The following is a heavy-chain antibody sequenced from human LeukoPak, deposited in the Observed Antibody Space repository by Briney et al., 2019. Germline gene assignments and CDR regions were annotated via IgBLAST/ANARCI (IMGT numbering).Heavy chain of an antibody. CDR3: ALSPLSRKNWFDP. CDR1: GDSVSSNSAA. CDR2: TYYRSKWYN. V-gene: IGHV6-1*01. J-gene: IGHJ5*02. Sequence: SQTLSLTCAISGDSVSSNSAAWNWIRRSPSRGLEWLGRTYYRSKWYNDYAVSVKSRITINPDTSKNQFSLQLNSVTPEDTAVYYCALSPLSRKNWFDPWGQGTLVTVSS.